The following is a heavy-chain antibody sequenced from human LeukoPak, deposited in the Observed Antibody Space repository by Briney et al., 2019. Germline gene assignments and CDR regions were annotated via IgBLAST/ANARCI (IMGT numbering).Heavy chain of an antibody. CDR3: VRDFGGGSRDY. V-gene: IGHV3-11*01. CDR2: ISSGSSI. CDR1: GFIFSDYY. J-gene: IGHJ4*02. D-gene: IGHD1-26*01. Sequence: GGSLRLSCAASGFIFSDYYMSWLRQAPGKGLEWLSYISSGSSIYYADSVKGRFTISRDNAKNSLYLQMNSLRAGDTAVYYCVRDFGGGSRDYWGQGTLVTVSS.